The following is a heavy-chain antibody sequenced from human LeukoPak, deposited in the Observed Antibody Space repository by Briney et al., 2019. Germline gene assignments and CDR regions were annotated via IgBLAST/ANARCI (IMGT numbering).Heavy chain of an antibody. D-gene: IGHD3-3*01. CDR1: GFTFSSYS. Sequence: GGSPRLSCAASGFTFSSYSMNWVRQAPGKGLEWVSSISSSSSYIYYADSVKGRFTISRDNAKNSLYLQMNSLRAEDTAVYYCARDRASPIFPPSDYWGQGTLVTVSS. J-gene: IGHJ4*02. CDR2: ISSSSSYI. CDR3: ARDRASPIFPPSDY. V-gene: IGHV3-21*01.